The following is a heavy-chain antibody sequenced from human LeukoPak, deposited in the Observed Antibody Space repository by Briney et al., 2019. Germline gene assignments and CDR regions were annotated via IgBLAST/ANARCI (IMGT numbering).Heavy chain of an antibody. Sequence: GGSLRLSCAASGFSFHSYWMHWVRQAPGKGLVWVSRINSDGSSTSYADSVKGRFTISRDNAKSTLYLQMNSLRAGDTAVYYCARGDGYGMDVWGQGTTVTVPS. CDR3: ARGDGYGMDV. V-gene: IGHV3-74*01. CDR2: INSDGSST. J-gene: IGHJ6*02. D-gene: IGHD2-8*01. CDR1: GFSFHSYW.